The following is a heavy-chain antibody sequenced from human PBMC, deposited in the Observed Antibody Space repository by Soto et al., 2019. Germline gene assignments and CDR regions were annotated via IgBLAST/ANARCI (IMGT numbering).Heavy chain of an antibody. D-gene: IGHD6-19*01. V-gene: IGHV4-39*01. CDR2: IYYDGSV. CDR1: GGAIRNSIYY. CDR3: ARHRIAVAGPLDY. J-gene: IGHJ4*02. Sequence: SETLSLTCTVCGGAIRNSIYYWGWIRQPPGKGLEWIGTIYYDGSVAYSPSLKSRVTLSVDTSRNHFSVKINSVTAADTAVYFCARHRIAVAGPLDYWGQGPLVTVSS.